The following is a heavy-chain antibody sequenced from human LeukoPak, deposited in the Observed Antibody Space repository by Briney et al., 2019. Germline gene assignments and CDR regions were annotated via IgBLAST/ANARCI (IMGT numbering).Heavy chain of an antibody. D-gene: IGHD6-19*01. Sequence: GASVKVSCKASGYSFTDYYMHWVRQAPGQGLEWMGWINPNSRGTNYAQKFQGRVTMTRDTSISTAYMEVSRLRSDDTAVYYCARGAVAEQSEYFQYWGQGTLVTASS. CDR1: GYSFTDYY. CDR2: INPNSRGT. V-gene: IGHV1-2*02. J-gene: IGHJ1*01. CDR3: ARGAVAEQSEYFQY.